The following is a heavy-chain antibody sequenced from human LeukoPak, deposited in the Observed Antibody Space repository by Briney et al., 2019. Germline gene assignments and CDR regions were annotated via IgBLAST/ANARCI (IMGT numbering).Heavy chain of an antibody. CDR2: IFYSGST. V-gene: IGHV4-31*03. CDR3: ARALYYSSGYFFFDY. Sequence: PSQTLSLTCSVSGGSISSRDHYWSWIRQHPGKGLEWIGYIFYSGSTHCNPSLKSRVTISVDPSKNQFSLKLSSVTAADTAVYYCARALYYSSGYFFFDYWGQGSLVTVSS. CDR1: GGSISSRDHY. D-gene: IGHD3-22*01. J-gene: IGHJ4*02.